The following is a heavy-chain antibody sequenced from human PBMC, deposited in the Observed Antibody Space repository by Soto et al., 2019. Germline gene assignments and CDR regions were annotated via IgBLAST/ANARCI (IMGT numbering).Heavy chain of an antibody. CDR3: ARGSHFDSSGFVY. V-gene: IGHV4-61*01. D-gene: IGHD3-22*01. CDR2: IYYSGST. J-gene: IGHJ4*02. Sequence: QVRLQESGPGLVKPSETLSLTCTVAGGSVSSGTYYWTWIRQPPGKGLEWIGYIYYSGSTNYNPSLKSRVNISADKSKNQFSLNLRSVTAADTAEYYCARGSHFDSSGFVYWGPGALVTVSS. CDR1: GGSVSSGTYY.